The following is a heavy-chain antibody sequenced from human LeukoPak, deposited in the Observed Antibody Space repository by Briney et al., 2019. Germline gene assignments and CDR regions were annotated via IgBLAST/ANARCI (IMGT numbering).Heavy chain of an antibody. Sequence: TGGSLRLSCSASGFTFSSFAMHWVRQAPGKGLEYVSAISSNGGSTYYADSVKGRFTISRDNSKNTLYLQMSSLRAEDTAVYYCVKSSSSWSQFEYFQHWGQGTPVTVSS. CDR3: VKSSSSWSQFEYFQH. D-gene: IGHD6-13*01. CDR1: GFTFSSFA. CDR2: ISSNGGST. V-gene: IGHV3-64D*06. J-gene: IGHJ1*01.